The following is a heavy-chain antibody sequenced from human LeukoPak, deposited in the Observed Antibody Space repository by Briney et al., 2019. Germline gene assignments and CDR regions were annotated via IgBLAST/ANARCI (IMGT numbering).Heavy chain of an antibody. CDR3: AKDVTLGSWYGWFDP. D-gene: IGHD6-13*01. CDR2: LNPGSGST. V-gene: IGHV1-46*01. Sequence: ASVKDSCKTSGYSLSNSYMHWVREAPGQGLEWMGVLNPGSGSTSYAQKFQDRVTMTTDMSTSTVYMELSSLRFEDTAVYYCAKDVTLGSWYGWFDPWGQGTLVIVSS. J-gene: IGHJ5*02. CDR1: GYSLSNSY.